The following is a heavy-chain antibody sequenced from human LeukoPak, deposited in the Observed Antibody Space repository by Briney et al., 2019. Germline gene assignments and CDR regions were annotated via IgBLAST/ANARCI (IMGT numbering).Heavy chain of an antibody. D-gene: IGHD6-13*01. Sequence: GGSLRLSCAASGFTFTSYAMNWVRQAPGKGLEWVSTISGSGGGTYYADSVKGRFAISRDNSKNTLDLQMNSLRAEDTALYYCAKDGWAAAGRPASLFDYWGQGTLVTVSS. CDR1: GFTFTSYA. J-gene: IGHJ4*02. V-gene: IGHV3-23*01. CDR2: ISGSGGGT. CDR3: AKDGWAAAGRPASLFDY.